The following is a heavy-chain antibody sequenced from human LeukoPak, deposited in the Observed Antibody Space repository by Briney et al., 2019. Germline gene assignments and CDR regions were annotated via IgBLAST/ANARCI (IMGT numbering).Heavy chain of an antibody. CDR1: GFIFSSYV. CDR3: AGDKTTGGWYEFDY. J-gene: IGHJ4*02. V-gene: IGHV3-30*03. CDR2: ISYGGSIK. D-gene: IGHD6-19*01. Sequence: GGSLRLSCAASGFIFSSYVMHWVRQAPGKGLEWVAVISYGGSIKYYAESVKGRFTISRDNSKNTLSLQMNSLRAEDTAVYYCAGDKTTGGWYEFDYWGQGTLVTVSS.